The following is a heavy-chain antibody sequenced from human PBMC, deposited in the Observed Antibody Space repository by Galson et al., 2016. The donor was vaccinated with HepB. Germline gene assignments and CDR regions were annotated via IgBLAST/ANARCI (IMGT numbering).Heavy chain of an antibody. D-gene: IGHD1/OR15-1a*01. J-gene: IGHJ6*02. V-gene: IGHV3-66*01. CDR3: AREGTTGVLLGLDV. CDR2: IYGGGST. CDR1: GISVRSTY. Sequence: LRLSCAASGISVRSTYMTWVRQAPGKGLEWISVIYGGGSTYYADSVKGRFTISRDNSRNTLHLQMNNLRVEDTAIYYCAREGTTGVLLGLDVWGQGTTVTVSS.